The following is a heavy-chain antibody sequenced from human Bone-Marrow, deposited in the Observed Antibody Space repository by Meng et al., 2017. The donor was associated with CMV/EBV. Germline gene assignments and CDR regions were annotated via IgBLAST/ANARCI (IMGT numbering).Heavy chain of an antibody. CDR1: GGSLRRGTYY. J-gene: IGHJ6*02. Sequence: SETLSLTCSVSGGSLRRGTYYWGWIRQPPGKGPEWIGSISYSGTTYYNPSLKSRVTISIDTSRKQFSLKWRSMTAADTAVYYCARDSGFWSGYYMMKWGDYYYGMDVWGQGTTVTVSS. V-gene: IGHV4-39*07. CDR2: ISYSGTT. CDR3: ARDSGFWSGYYMMKWGDYYYGMDV. D-gene: IGHD3-3*01.